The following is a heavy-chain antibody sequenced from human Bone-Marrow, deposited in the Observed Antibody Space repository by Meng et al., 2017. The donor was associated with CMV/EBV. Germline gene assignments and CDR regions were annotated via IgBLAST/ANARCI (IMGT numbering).Heavy chain of an antibody. Sequence: GESLKISCAASGFTFSNYAMTWVRQAPGKGLEWVSAISGSGGSTYYADSVRGRFTISRDNSKNTLYLQMNSLRAEDTAVYYCAKILRGWLVDVFDIWGQGTMVTVSS. CDR1: GFTFSNYA. V-gene: IGHV3-23*01. D-gene: IGHD3-22*01. CDR2: ISGSGGST. J-gene: IGHJ3*02. CDR3: AKILRGWLVDVFDI.